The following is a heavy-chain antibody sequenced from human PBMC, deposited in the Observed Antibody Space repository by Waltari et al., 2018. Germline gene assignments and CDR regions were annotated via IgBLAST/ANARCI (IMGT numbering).Heavy chain of an antibody. CDR3: ARDGEDSSSWYY. V-gene: IGHV4-39*07. J-gene: IGHJ4*02. Sequence: QLQLQESGPGLVKPSETLSLTCTVSGGSISSSSYYWGWIRQPPGKGLEWIGSIYYSGSTYHHPSLQSRGTISVDTSKNQFSLKLSYVTAADTAVYYCARDGEDSSSWYYWGQGTLVTVSS. D-gene: IGHD6-13*01. CDR1: GGSISSSSYY. CDR2: IYYSGST.